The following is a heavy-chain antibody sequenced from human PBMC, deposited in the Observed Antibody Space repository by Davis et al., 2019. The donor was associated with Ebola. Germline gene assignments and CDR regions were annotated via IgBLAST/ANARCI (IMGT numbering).Heavy chain of an antibody. CDR1: GFTFSSYS. CDR2: ITSRTTISSYI. J-gene: IGHJ3*02. D-gene: IGHD2-21*02. Sequence: GESLKISCAASGFTFSSYSMNWVRQAPGKGLEWVSSITSRTTISSYIYYADSVKGRFTISRDNAKNSLYLQMNSLRDEDTAVYYCARGRDYAFDIWGQGTTVTVSS. CDR3: ARGRDYAFDI. V-gene: IGHV3-21*01.